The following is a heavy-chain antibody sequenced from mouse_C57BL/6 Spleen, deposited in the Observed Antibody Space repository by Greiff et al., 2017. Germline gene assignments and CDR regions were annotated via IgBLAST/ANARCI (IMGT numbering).Heavy chain of an antibody. V-gene: IGHV5-17*01. CDR3: ARPYRTYAMDY. CDR2: ISSGSSTI. CDR1: GFTFSDYG. Sequence: EVQLVESGGGLVKPGGSLKLSCAASGFTFSDYGMHWVRQAAEKGLEWVAYISSGSSTIYYADTVKGRFTISRDNAKNTLSLQMTSLRSEDTAMYYCARPYRTYAMDYWGQGTSVTVSS. D-gene: IGHD2-14*01. J-gene: IGHJ4*01.